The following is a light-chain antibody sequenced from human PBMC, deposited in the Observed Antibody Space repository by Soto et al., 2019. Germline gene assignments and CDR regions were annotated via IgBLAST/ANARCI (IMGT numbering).Light chain of an antibody. Sequence: QSVLTQPASVSGSPGQSITISCTGTSSDVGGYNYVSWYQQHPGKVPKLMIYDVSSRPSGVSNRFSGSKSGNTASLTISGLQAEDEADYYCSSYTSSSTYVFGIGTKLTVL. CDR2: DVS. J-gene: IGLJ1*01. CDR3: SSYTSSSTYV. CDR1: SSDVGGYNY. V-gene: IGLV2-14*03.